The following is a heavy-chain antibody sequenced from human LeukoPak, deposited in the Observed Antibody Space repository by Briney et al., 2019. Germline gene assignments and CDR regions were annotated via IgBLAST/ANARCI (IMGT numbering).Heavy chain of an antibody. CDR3: ARDSLPLRILGYMDV. V-gene: IGHV3-74*01. Sequence: PGGSLRLSCAASGFTFSSYWMHWVRQTPGKGLIYISRINNDGSSANYADSVKGRFTISRDNAKNSLYLQMNSLRAEDTAVYYCARDSLPLRILGYMDVWGKGTTVTVSS. D-gene: IGHD2-15*01. CDR2: INNDGSSA. CDR1: GFTFSSYW. J-gene: IGHJ6*03.